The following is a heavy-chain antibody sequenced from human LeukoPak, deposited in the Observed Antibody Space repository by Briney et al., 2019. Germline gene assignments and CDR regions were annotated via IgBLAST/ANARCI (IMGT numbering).Heavy chain of an antibody. D-gene: IGHD3-9*01. CDR3: ARRSLDWNHGEVDY. CDR2: INHSGST. V-gene: IGHV4-34*01. J-gene: IGHJ4*02. Sequence: NPSETLSLTCAVYSGSFRDYYWSWIRQPPGKGLEWIGDINHSGSTNSNPSLKSRVTVSIDKSKNQFSLKLNSMTAADTAVYYCARRSLDWNHGEVDYWGQGTQVTVSA. CDR1: SGSFRDYY.